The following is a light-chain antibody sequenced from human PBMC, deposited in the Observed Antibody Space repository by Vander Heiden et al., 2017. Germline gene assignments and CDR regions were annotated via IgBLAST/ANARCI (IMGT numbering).Light chain of an antibody. V-gene: IGKV1-39*01. Sequence: DIQMTHFPSSLSASVGDRVTITCRASQTISNYLNWYQLKPGNAPTLLIYAASSLQSEVPSRFSSSGSGTDFSLTISSLQREDFATYYCQQSYSMPYTFGQGTKLEIK. CDR3: QQSYSMPYT. J-gene: IGKJ2*01. CDR2: AAS. CDR1: QTISNY.